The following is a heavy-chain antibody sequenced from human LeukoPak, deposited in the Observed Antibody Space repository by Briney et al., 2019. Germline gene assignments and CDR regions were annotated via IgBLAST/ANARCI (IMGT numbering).Heavy chain of an antibody. CDR2: ISYDGSNK. D-gene: IGHD2-15*01. Sequence: GRSLRLSCAASGFTFSSYAMHWVRQAPGKGLEWVAVISYDGSNKYYADSVKGRFTISRDNSKNTLYLQVNSLRAEDTAVYYCARSQTGSGGTCFDYWGQGTLVTVSS. V-gene: IGHV3-30-3*01. J-gene: IGHJ4*02. CDR1: GFTFSSYA. CDR3: ARSQTGSGGTCFDY.